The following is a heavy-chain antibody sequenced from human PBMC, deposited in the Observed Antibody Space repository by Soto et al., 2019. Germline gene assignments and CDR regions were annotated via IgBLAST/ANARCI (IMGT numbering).Heavy chain of an antibody. CDR1: GFTFSSNS. J-gene: IGHJ5*02. D-gene: IGHD3-3*01. CDR2: ISSSSSTI. Sequence: EVQVVESGGGLVQPGGSLRLSCAASGFTFSSNSMNWVRQAPGKGLEWISYISSSSSTIYADSVKGRFTISRDNAKNSLYLQMNSLRDEDTAVYYCAGVIWSGHLTSDLWGQGTLVTVSS. CDR3: AGVIWSGHLTSDL. V-gene: IGHV3-48*02.